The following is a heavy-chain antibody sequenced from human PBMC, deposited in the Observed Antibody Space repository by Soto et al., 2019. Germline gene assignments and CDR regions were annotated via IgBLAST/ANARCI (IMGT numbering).Heavy chain of an antibody. CDR2: IYHSGST. D-gene: IGHD3-22*01. J-gene: IGHJ4*02. Sequence: SETLSLTCAVSGDSVTSDDYYWSWIRQPPGKGLEWIGYIYHSGSTYYNPSLKSRVSISIDTSQNQFSLKLTSLTAADTAVYYCARDPIFYYASSGYGGSYFDYWGQGSRVTVSS. V-gene: IGHV4-30-4*01. CDR1: GDSVTSDDYY. CDR3: ARDPIFYYASSGYGGSYFDY.